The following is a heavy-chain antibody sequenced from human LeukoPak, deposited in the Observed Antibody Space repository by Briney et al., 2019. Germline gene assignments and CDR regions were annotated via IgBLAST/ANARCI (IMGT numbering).Heavy chain of an antibody. CDR1: GFSFSIYW. CDR3: ARVGDGPSSGYSDY. CDR2: INSDGSNT. J-gene: IGHJ4*02. D-gene: IGHD2-15*01. V-gene: IGHV3-74*01. Sequence: GGSLRLSCAASGFSFSIYWMYWVRQAPGKGLVWVSHINSDGSNTNYADSVKGRFTISRDNAKNTLYLQMNSLRAEDTAVYYCARVGDGPSSGYSDYWGQGTLVTVSS.